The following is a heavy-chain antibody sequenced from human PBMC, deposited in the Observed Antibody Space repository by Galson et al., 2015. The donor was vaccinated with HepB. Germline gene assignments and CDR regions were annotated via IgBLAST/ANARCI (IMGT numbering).Heavy chain of an antibody. CDR3: ANLPSSSTWNDY. J-gene: IGHJ4*02. CDR2: ISGSGGST. CDR1: GFTFSSYD. D-gene: IGHD6-13*01. V-gene: IGHV3-23*01. Sequence: SLRLSCAASGFTFSSYDMSWVRQAPGKGLEWVSAISGSGGSTYYADSVKGRFTISRDNSKNTVYLQMNSLRAEDTAVYYCANLPSSSTWNDYWGQGTLVTVSS.